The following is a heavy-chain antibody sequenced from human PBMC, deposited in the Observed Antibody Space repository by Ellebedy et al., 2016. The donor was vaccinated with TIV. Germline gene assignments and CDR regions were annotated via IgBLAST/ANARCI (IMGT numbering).Heavy chain of an antibody. CDR2: TSGDGVNR. CDR1: GFTFRDYA. CDR3: AKDLTVGATRGFHF. V-gene: IGHV3-23*01. Sequence: HGGSLRLSCAASGFTFRDYAMSWVRQPLGKGLEWVSSTSGDGVNRYYRDFVKGRFTISRDNSQNTLYLQMSSLRAEDTALYYCAKDLTVGATRGFHFWGQGSLVTVSS. D-gene: IGHD1-26*01. J-gene: IGHJ4*02.